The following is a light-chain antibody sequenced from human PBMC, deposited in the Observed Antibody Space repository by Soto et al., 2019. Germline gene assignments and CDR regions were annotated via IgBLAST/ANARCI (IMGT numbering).Light chain of an antibody. CDR1: SSDADAYNY. V-gene: IGLV2-14*03. CDR3: SSYTSSTIL. J-gene: IGLJ2*01. Sequence: QSALTQPASMSGSPGQSIIISCTGTSSDADAYNYVSWYQHHPGKAPKLLIYDVSNRPSGISNRFSGSKSGNTASLTISGLQPEDEADYFCSSYTSSTILFGGGTKLTVL. CDR2: DVS.